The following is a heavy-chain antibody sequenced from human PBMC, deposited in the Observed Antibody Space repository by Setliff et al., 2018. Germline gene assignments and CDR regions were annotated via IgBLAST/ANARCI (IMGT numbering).Heavy chain of an antibody. CDR1: GYTFTSYD. J-gene: IGHJ4*02. CDR2: MNPNSGNT. V-gene: IGHV1-8*01. D-gene: IGHD3-10*01. Sequence: ASVQVSCKASGYTFTSYDINWVRQAPGQGLEWMGWMNPNSGNTGFAQNFQGRVTMTRNTSISTAYMELSALRSDDTAVYYCARRFSSGNYNNLGYWGQGALVTVSS. CDR3: ARRFSSGNYNNLGY.